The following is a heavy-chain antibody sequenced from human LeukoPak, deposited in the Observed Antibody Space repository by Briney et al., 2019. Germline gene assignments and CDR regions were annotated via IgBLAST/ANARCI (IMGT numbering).Heavy chain of an antibody. V-gene: IGHV4-59*12. CDR3: ARDGDLGWFDP. Sequence: KPSETLSLTCTVSGGSISSYYWSWIRQPPGKGLEWIGYIYHSGSTYYNPSLKSRVTISVDRSKNQFSLKLSSVTAADTAVYYCARDGDLGWFDPWGQGTLVTVSS. J-gene: IGHJ5*02. CDR1: GGSISSYY. CDR2: IYHSGST. D-gene: IGHD3-16*01.